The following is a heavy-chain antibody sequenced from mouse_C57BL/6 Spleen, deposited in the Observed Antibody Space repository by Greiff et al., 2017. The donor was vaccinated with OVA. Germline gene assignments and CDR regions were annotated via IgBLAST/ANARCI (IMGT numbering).Heavy chain of an antibody. CDR1: GYAFTNYL. CDR2: INPGSGGT. Sequence: QVQLKESGAELVRPGTSVKVSCKASGYAFTNYLIEWVKQRPGQGLEWIGVINPGSGGTNYNEKFKGKATLTADKSSSTAYMQLSSLTSEDSAVYFCARDLLRGGTWFAYWGQGTLVTVSA. V-gene: IGHV1-54*01. J-gene: IGHJ3*01. CDR3: ARDLLRGGTWFAY. D-gene: IGHD1-1*01.